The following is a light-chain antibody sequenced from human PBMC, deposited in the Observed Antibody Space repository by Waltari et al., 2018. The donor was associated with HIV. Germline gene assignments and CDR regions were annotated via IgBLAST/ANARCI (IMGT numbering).Light chain of an antibody. CDR3: AAWDDSLDGWM. Sequence: QPVLTKPPLASRPPGPSVTISCSGSTPNIGTNIVNGYPQLPGTAPKLLIYSNNHRPSGVPDRSSGSMSGNSAPLAISGLQSEDEADYYCAAWDDSLDGWMFGGGTKLTVL. V-gene: IGLV1-44*01. CDR1: TPNIGTNI. J-gene: IGLJ3*02. CDR2: SNN.